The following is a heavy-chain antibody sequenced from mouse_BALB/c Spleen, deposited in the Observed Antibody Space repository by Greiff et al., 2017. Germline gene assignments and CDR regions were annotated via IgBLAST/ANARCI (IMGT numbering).Heavy chain of an antibody. CDR1: GYSITSDYA. V-gene: IGHV3-2*02. Sequence: EVKLVESGPGLVKPSQSLSLTCTVTGYSITSDYAWNWIRQFPGNKLEWMGYISYSGSTSYNPSLKSRISITRDTSKNQFFLQLNSVTTEDTATYYCARNYRYEDYAMDYWGQGTSVTVSS. D-gene: IGHD2-14*01. J-gene: IGHJ4*01. CDR3: ARNYRYEDYAMDY. CDR2: ISYSGST.